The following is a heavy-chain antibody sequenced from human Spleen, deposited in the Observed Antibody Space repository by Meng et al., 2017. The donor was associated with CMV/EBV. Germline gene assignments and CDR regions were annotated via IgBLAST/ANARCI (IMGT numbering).Heavy chain of an antibody. CDR3: ARDRSMTSSRGAYYYYGMDV. D-gene: IGHD6-6*01. V-gene: IGHV4-59*01. CDR1: GPSISTYY. Sequence: SETLSLTCSVSGPSISTYYWSWIRQSPGKGLEWIGYISYVGSTNYNPSLESRVTISADTSKNQFSLKVTSVTAADTAVYYCARDRSMTSSRGAYYYYGMDVWGQGTTVTVSS. J-gene: IGHJ6*02. CDR2: ISYVGST.